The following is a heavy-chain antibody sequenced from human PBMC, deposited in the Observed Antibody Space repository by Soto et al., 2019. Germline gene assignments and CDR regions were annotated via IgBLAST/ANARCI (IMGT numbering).Heavy chain of an antibody. V-gene: IGHV4-31*03. CDR2: VSYGGTP. D-gene: IGHD3-10*01. CDR3: SRDNSGSDD. J-gene: IGHJ4*02. CDR1: GGSISSGNYF. Sequence: QVQLQESGPGLVKPSQTLSLTCTVSGGSISSGNYFWTWVRQHPGKGLEWIAYVSYGGTPYYNPSLKSRVTISIDTSKNQFSLELSSVTAADTAVYYCSRDNSGSDDWGQGNLGTVSS.